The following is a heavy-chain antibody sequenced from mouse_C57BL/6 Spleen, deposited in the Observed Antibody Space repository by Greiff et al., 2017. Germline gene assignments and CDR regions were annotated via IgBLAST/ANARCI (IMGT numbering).Heavy chain of an antibody. CDR3: VRHQRAMDY. V-gene: IGHV10-1*01. Sequence: EVKLVESGGGLVQPKGSLKLSCAASGFSFNTYAMNWVRQAPGKGLEWVARIRSKSNNYATYYADSVKDRFTISRDDSESMLYLQMNNLKTEDTAMYYCVRHQRAMDYWGQGTSVTVSS. D-gene: IGHD6-2*01. CDR1: GFSFNTYA. CDR2: IRSKSNNYAT. J-gene: IGHJ4*01.